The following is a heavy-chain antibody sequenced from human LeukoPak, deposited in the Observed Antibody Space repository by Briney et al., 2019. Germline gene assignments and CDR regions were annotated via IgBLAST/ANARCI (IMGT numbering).Heavy chain of an antibody. J-gene: IGHJ4*02. D-gene: IGHD2-15*01. CDR3: ARDKDRTSAGRCYLPDD. V-gene: IGHV3-21*01. Sequence: GVSLRLYCAASGFTFSSYNMNWVRQAPGKGLEWVSSISASSRYINYADSVTGRFTISRDNAKNSVYLQMNSLRAEDTAVYYCARDKDRTSAGRCYLPDDWGQGTLVTVSS. CDR2: ISASSRYI. CDR1: GFTFSSYN.